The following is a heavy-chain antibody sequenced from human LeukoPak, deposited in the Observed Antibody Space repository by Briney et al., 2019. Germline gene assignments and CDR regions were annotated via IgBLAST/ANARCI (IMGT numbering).Heavy chain of an antibody. J-gene: IGHJ4*02. CDR3: ARVFEGVEDS. V-gene: IGHV3-53*01. CDR2: IYSGGST. Sequence: GGSLRLSCAASGFTVSNNYMSWVRQAPGKGLEWVSVIYSGGSTYYADSVKGRFTISRDTSKNTLYLQMNSLRAEDTAVYYCARVFEGVEDSWGQGTPVTVSS. D-gene: IGHD3-10*01. CDR1: GFTVSNNY.